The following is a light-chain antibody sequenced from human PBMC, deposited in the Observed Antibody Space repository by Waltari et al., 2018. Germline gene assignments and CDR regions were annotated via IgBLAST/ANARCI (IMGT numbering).Light chain of an antibody. Sequence: DIVMTQSPDSLAVSLGERVTINCKSSQSVLYSSNSKNYLAWYQPKSGQPSKLVICWGSTRQSGVPERFSGSGSGTDFTLIISSLQAEDVAVYYCLQYYSFPYTFGQGTKLEIQ. CDR1: QSVLYSSNSKNY. CDR2: WGS. V-gene: IGKV4-1*01. J-gene: IGKJ2*01. CDR3: LQYYSFPYT.